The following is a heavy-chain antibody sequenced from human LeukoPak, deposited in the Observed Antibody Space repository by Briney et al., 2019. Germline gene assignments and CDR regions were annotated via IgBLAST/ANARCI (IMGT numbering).Heavy chain of an antibody. CDR3: AKDRLMVRGVIAPRYYYYYGMDV. V-gene: IGHV3-21*01. J-gene: IGHJ6*02. CDR2: ISSSSSYI. CDR1: GFTFSSYS. D-gene: IGHD3-10*01. Sequence: GGSLRLSCAASGFTFSSYSMNWVRQAPGKGLEWVSSISSSSSYIYYADSVKGRFTISRDNSRNTLYLQMNSLRAEDTAVYYCAKDRLMVRGVIAPRYYYYYGMDVWGQGTTVTVSS.